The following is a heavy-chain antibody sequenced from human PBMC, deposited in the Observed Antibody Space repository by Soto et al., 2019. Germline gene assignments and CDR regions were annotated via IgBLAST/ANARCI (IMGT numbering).Heavy chain of an antibody. D-gene: IGHD3-16*02. Sequence: EVQLVESGGDLVKPGGSLTLSCAASGSTFSNAWMSWVRQAPGKGLEWVGRIKSKTDGGTTDYAAPVKGRFTISRDDSKNMLYLYMSSLKTEDTAMYYCSTYDYIWGSDRYRWAYRCQGTLVTVSS. V-gene: IGHV3-15*01. CDR2: IKSKTDGGTT. J-gene: IGHJ4*02. CDR1: GSTFSNAW. CDR3: STYDYIWGSDRYRWAY.